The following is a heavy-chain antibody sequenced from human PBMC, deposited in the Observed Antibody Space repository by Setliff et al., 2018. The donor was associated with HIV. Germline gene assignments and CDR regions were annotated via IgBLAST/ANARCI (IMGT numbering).Heavy chain of an antibody. CDR3: VKGFHGNYGY. V-gene: IGHV3-30*02. CDR1: GGSFSGYY. D-gene: IGHD1-7*01. CDR2: IEGDGSNT. Sequence: LSLPCAVYGGSFSGYYWNWIRQAPGKGLEWVAFIEGDGSNTYYADSVKGRFTICRDNSKNMLCLQMNSLRGEDTAVYYCVKGFHGNYGYWGQGTLVTVSS. J-gene: IGHJ4*02.